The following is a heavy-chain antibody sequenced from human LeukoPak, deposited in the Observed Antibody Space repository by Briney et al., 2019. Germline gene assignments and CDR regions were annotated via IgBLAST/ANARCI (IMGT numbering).Heavy chain of an antibody. CDR3: ARNPGGYCSGGSCYSGWFDP. V-gene: IGHV4-31*03. Sequence: SETLSLTCTVSGGSISSGGYYWSWIRQHPGKGLEWIGYIYYGGSTYYNPSLKSRVTISVDTSKNQFSLKLSSVTAADTAVYYCARNPGGYCSGGSCYSGWFDPWGQGTLVTVSS. CDR2: IYYGGST. D-gene: IGHD2-15*01. J-gene: IGHJ5*02. CDR1: GGSISSGGYY.